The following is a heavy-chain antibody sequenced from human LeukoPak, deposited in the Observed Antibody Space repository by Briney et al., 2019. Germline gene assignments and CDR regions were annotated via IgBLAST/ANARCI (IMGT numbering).Heavy chain of an antibody. V-gene: IGHV3-30*18. CDR1: GYTFSDYG. J-gene: IGHJ4*02. CDR3: AKERYRNGEIFDY. Sequence: GGSLRLSCTASGYTFSDYGMHWVRQAPGKGLEWLSVISYSGVVKFYADSVKGRFTISRDNSKNTLYLQMNSLRAEDTAVYYCAKERYRNGEIFDYWGQGTLVTVSS. CDR2: ISYSGVVK. D-gene: IGHD5-18*01.